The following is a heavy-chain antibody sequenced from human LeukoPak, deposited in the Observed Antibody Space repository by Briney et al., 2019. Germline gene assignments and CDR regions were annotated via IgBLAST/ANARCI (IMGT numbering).Heavy chain of an antibody. Sequence: GESLRISCKGSGYNFGTYWITWVRQMPGKGLEWMGRIDPSDSDTNYSPSFQGQVTISADKSISTAYLQLSSLKASDTAMYYCARREAAAGSTFDYWGQGTLVTVSS. CDR3: ARREAAAGSTFDY. V-gene: IGHV5-10-1*04. CDR1: GYNFGTYW. D-gene: IGHD6-13*01. J-gene: IGHJ4*02. CDR2: IDPSDSDT.